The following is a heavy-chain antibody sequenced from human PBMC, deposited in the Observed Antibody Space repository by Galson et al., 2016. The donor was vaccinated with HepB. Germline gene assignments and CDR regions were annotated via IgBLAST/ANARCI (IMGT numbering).Heavy chain of an antibody. D-gene: IGHD2-15*01. V-gene: IGHV4-61*02. CDR2: IYTSGNT. CDR3: AGCLGSGGSCYYYYYMDV. J-gene: IGHJ6*03. CDR1: GGSISSGDFY. Sequence: TLSLTCTVSGGSISSGDFYWSWIRRPAGKGLECIGRIYTSGNTNYNPSLKSRVTISIDASKNHFSLKLNSVTAADTAVYYCAGCLGSGGSCYYYYYMDVWGKGTTVTVSS.